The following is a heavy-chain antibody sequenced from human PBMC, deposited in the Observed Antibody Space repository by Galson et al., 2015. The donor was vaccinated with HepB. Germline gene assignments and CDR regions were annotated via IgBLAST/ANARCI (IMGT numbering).Heavy chain of an antibody. Sequence: SVKVSCKASGYTFTGYYLHWVRQAPGQGLEWLGRINPNNGGISYAQKFQGTVTMTRDTSIDTGYMELSRLTSDDTAIYYCARRDTLRGGAAFDIWGQGTMVTV. J-gene: IGHJ3*02. V-gene: IGHV1-2*06. CDR1: GYTFTGYY. CDR3: ARRDTLRGGAAFDI. D-gene: IGHD3-9*01. CDR2: INPNNGGI.